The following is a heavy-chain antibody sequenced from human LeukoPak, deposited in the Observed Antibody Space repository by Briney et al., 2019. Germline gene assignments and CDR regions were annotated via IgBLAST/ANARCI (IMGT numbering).Heavy chain of an antibody. V-gene: IGHV4-34*01. D-gene: IGHD3-3*01. Sequence: SETLSLTCAVYGGSFSGYYWSWIRQPPGKWLEWIGEINHSGSTNYNPSLKSRVTISVDTSKNQFSLKLSSVTAADTAVYYCARFWSGYLGFDYWGQGTLVTVSS. CDR2: INHSGST. CDR3: ARFWSGYLGFDY. CDR1: GGSFSGYY. J-gene: IGHJ4*02.